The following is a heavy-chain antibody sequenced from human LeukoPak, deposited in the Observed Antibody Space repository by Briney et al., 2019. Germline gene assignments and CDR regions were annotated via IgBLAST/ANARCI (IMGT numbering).Heavy chain of an antibody. J-gene: IGHJ5*02. CDR2: IIPNSGDA. Sequence: ASMKVSCKASGYTFTIHHIHWVRQAPGQGLEWLGRIIPNSGDALYAPKFQGRVTLTRDTSITTAYMLLTSLTSADTAVYYCVREDWKYDAWGQGTLVTVSS. CDR3: VREDWKYDA. CDR1: GYTFTIHH. V-gene: IGHV1-2*02. D-gene: IGHD1-1*01.